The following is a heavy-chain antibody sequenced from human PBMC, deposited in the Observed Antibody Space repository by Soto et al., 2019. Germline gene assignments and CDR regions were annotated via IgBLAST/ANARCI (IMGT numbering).Heavy chain of an antibody. CDR2: ISYDGSNK. D-gene: IGHD5-12*01. V-gene: IGHV3-30*09. CDR3: ASPRTNSGYDLDYYYGMDV. Sequence: GSLRLSCAASGFTFSSYAMHWVRQAPGKGLEWVAVISYDGSNKYYADSVKGRFAISRDNSKNTLYLQMSSLRAEDTAVYYCASPRTNSGYDLDYYYGMDVWGQGTTVTVSS. J-gene: IGHJ6*02. CDR1: GFTFSSYA.